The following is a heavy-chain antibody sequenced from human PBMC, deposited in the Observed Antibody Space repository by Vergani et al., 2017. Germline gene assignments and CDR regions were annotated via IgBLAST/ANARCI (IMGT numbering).Heavy chain of an antibody. D-gene: IGHD1-26*01. CDR3: ATIGYRRGGYYFDY. V-gene: IGHV4-4*03. CDR2: ICHTEDT. Sequence: QVQLQESGPGLVKPPGTLSLTCAVSGDSISSNNCWTWLRQPPGKGLEWIGEICHTEDTKYSPSLKSRVTVSVDESRNLFSLRLNSVTAADTAVYYCATIGYRRGGYYFDYWGQGILVTVSS. J-gene: IGHJ4*02. CDR1: GDSISSNNC.